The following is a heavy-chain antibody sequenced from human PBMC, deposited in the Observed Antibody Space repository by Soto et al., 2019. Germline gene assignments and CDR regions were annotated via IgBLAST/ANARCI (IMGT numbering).Heavy chain of an antibody. D-gene: IGHD5-12*01. CDR3: ARGGGYSGYDYRDY. CDR2: INVGNGNT. Sequence: QVQLVQSGAEEKKPGASVKVSCKASGYTFVNHAIHWVRQAPGQRLEWMGWINVGNGNTKYSQNFQGRVTIIRDTAATTTYMQPGTLIAEDTAVYYCARGGGYSGYDYRDYWGQGALVTVSS. CDR1: GYTFVNHA. V-gene: IGHV1-3*05. J-gene: IGHJ4*02.